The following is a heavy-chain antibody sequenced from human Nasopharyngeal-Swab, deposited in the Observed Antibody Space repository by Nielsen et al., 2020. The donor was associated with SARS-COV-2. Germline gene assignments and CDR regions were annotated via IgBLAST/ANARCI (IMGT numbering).Heavy chain of an antibody. V-gene: IGHV4-39*07. CDR1: GVSISSSSYY. D-gene: IGHD6-13*01. CDR3: VGSSWYGDYYYYYGMDV. J-gene: IGHJ6*02. Sequence: SETLSLTCTVSGVSISSSSYYWGWIRQPPGKGLEWIGSIYYSGSTYYNPSLKSRVTISVDTSKNQFSLKLSSVTGADTAVYYCVGSSWYGDYYYYYGMDVWGQGTTVTVSS. CDR2: IYYSGST.